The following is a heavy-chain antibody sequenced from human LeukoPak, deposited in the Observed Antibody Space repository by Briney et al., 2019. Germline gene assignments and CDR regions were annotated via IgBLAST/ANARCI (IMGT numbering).Heavy chain of an antibody. CDR3: ARLGPGGHGEFDY. CDR2: IYHSGST. J-gene: IGHJ4*02. CDR1: GYSISSGYY. Sequence: SETLSLTCTVSGYSISSGYYWGWIRQPPGKGLEWIGSIYHSGSTYYNPSLKSRVTISVDTSKTQFSLKLTSVTAADTAVYYCARLGPGGHGEFDYWGQGTLVTVSS. D-gene: IGHD3-10*01. V-gene: IGHV4-38-2*02.